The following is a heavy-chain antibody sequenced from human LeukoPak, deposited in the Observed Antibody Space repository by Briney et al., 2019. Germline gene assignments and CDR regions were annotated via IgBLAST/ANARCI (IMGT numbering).Heavy chain of an antibody. J-gene: IGHJ4*02. Sequence: PSETLSLTCTVSGGSISSSSYYWGWIRQPPGKGLEWIGSIYYSGSTYYNPSLKSRVTISVDTSRNQFSLKLSSVTAADTAVYYCARSLAVAGLYYFDYWGQGTLVTVSS. V-gene: IGHV4-39*07. CDR2: IYYSGST. CDR1: GGSISSSSYY. D-gene: IGHD6-19*01. CDR3: ARSLAVAGLYYFDY.